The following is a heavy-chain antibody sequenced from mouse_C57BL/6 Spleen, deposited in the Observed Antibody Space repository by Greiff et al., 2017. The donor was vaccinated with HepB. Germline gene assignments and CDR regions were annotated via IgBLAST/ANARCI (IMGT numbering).Heavy chain of an antibody. CDR2: IDPETGGT. CDR1: GYTFTDYE. J-gene: IGHJ2*01. V-gene: IGHV1-15*01. Sequence: VHLVESGAELVRPGASVTLSCKASGYTFTDYEMHWVKQTPVHGLEWIGAIDPETGGTAYNQKFKGKAILTADKSSSTAYMELRILTSEDSAVYYCTRWSYFDYWGQGTTLTVSS. CDR3: TRWSYFDY.